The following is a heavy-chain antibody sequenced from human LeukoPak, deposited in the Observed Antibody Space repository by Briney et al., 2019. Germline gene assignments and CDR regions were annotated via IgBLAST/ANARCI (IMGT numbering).Heavy chain of an antibody. Sequence: PGGSLRLSCAASGFTFSSYAMSWVRQAPGKGLEWVSAISGSGGSTYYADSVKGRFTISRDNSKNTLYLQMNSLRAEDTAVYYCAKDSGYYDILTGYPGGDWFDPWGQGTQVTVSS. J-gene: IGHJ5*02. CDR3: AKDSGYYDILTGYPGGDWFDP. CDR1: GFTFSSYA. D-gene: IGHD3-9*01. CDR2: ISGSGGST. V-gene: IGHV3-23*01.